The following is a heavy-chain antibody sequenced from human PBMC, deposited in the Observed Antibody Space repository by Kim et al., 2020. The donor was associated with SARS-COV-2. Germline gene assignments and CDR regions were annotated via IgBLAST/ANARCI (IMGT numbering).Heavy chain of an antibody. CDR2: ISYDGSNK. V-gene: IGHV3-30*18. CDR1: GFTFSSYG. CDR3: AKDLWGSSGEY. Sequence: GGSLRLSCAASGFTFSSYGMHWVRQAPGKGLEWVAVISYDGSNKYYADSVKGRFTISRDNSKNTLYLQMNSLRAEDTAVYYCAKDLWGSSGEYWGQGTLV. D-gene: IGHD6-6*01. J-gene: IGHJ4*02.